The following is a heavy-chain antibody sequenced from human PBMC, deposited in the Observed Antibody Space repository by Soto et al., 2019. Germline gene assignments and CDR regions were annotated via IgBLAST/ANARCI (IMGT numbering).Heavy chain of an antibody. CDR2: MKHNSGNT. Sequence: QVQLVQSGAEVKKPGASVKVSCKASGYTFTSYDINWVRQATGQGLEWMGWMKHNSGNTGYAQKFQGRVTMTRNTSLSTAYMELSSLRSEDTAVYYGARGPVSWYYYYIDVCGKGTPVTVSS. CDR1: GYTFTSYD. D-gene: IGHD6-13*01. CDR3: ARGPVSWYYYYIDV. J-gene: IGHJ6*03. V-gene: IGHV1-8*01.